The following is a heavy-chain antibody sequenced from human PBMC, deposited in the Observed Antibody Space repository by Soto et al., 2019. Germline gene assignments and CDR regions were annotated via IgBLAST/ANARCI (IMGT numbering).Heavy chain of an antibody. CDR3: ARSYCSGGSCYSQQTYYYYYYGMDV. D-gene: IGHD2-15*01. CDR1: GYTFTSYY. J-gene: IGHJ6*02. Sequence: ASVKVSCKASGYTFTSYYMHWVRQAPGQGLEWMGIINPSGGSTSYAQKFQGRVTMTRDTSTSTVYMELSSLRSEDTAVYYCARSYCSGGSCYSQQTYYYYYYGMDVWGQGTTVTVSS. CDR2: INPSGGST. V-gene: IGHV1-46*01.